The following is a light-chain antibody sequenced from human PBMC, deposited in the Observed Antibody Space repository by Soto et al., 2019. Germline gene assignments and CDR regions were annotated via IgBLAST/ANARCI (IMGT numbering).Light chain of an antibody. CDR2: DVS. CDR3: SSYTSSSLYV. J-gene: IGLJ1*01. V-gene: IGLV2-14*03. CDR1: NNDVGGYEA. Sequence: QSVLTQPASVSGSPGQSITMSCTGTNNDVGGYEAVSWYQHHAGRAPRLIIYDVSNRPSGVSGRFSGSKFGNTASLTISGLQAEDEADYYCSSYTSSSLYVFGTGTKLTVL.